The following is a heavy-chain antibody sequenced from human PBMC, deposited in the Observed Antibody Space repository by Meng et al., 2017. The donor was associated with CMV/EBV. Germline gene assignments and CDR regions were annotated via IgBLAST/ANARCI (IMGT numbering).Heavy chain of an antibody. V-gene: IGHV3-21*01. Sequence: AGSLRLSCAVSGFTFSSYSMNWVRQAPGKGLEWVSSISSSSSYIYYADSVKGRFTISRDNAKNSLYLQMNSLRAEDTAVYYCARDNSGLFGVVIIPEYYYGMDVWGQGTTVTVSS. CDR3: ARDNSGLFGVVIIPEYYYGMDV. D-gene: IGHD3-3*01. J-gene: IGHJ6*02. CDR2: ISSSSSYI. CDR1: GFTFSSYS.